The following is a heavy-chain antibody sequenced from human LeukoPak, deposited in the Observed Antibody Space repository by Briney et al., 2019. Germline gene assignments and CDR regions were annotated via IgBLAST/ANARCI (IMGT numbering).Heavy chain of an antibody. CDR1: GSTFTSYG. CDR3: ARDLPAVAGIDFDY. CDR2: ISAYNGNT. Sequence: ASVKVSCQASGSTFTSYGISWVRQAPGQGLEWMGWISAYNGNTNYAQKLQGRVTMTTDTSTSTAYMELRSLRSDDTAVYYCARDLPAVAGIDFDYWGQGTLVTVSS. D-gene: IGHD6-19*01. V-gene: IGHV1-18*04. J-gene: IGHJ4*02.